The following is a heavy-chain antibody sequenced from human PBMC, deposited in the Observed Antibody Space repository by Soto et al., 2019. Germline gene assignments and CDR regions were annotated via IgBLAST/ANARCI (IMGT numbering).Heavy chain of an antibody. CDR2: INSSGRST. CDR3: AKANARQWLVSFWFDL. Sequence: PXGSLRLSCAASAFTFSDYSMGWVRQAPGKGLEWVATINSSGRSTYYADSVKGRFTVSRDNSKNTVFLQMSSLRADDTATFYCAKANARQWLVSFWFDLWGQGTPGTVSS. J-gene: IGHJ5*02. V-gene: IGHV3-23*01. D-gene: IGHD6-19*01. CDR1: AFTFSDYS.